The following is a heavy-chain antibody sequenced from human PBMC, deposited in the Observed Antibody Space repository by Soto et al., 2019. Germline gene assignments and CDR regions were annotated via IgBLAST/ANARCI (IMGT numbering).Heavy chain of an antibody. D-gene: IGHD2-15*01. CDR1: GGSISSSY. Sequence: SETLSLTCTVSGGSISSSYWIWIRQPPGRGLEWIAYIHYSGSTNYNPSLKSRVTISVDTSKNQLSLKLSSVTAADTAVYYCARNYCSGGSCYLDWFDPWGQGTLVTVSS. CDR3: ARNYCSGGSCYLDWFDP. J-gene: IGHJ5*02. V-gene: IGHV4-59*12. CDR2: IHYSGST.